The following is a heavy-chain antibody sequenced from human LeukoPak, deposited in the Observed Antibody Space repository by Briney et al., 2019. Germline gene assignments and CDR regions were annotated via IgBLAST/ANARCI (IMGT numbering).Heavy chain of an antibody. V-gene: IGHV3-23*01. Sequence: GGSLRLSCAASGFTLSNYVMIWVRQGPGKGPEWVAGSSYSSGSIYYLDSVRGRFTISRDNSRNTVYLQMNSLRAEDTAVYYCGKDVLRLNYGYFDVWGRGTLVSVSS. CDR3: GKDVLRLNYGYFDV. J-gene: IGHJ2*01. CDR2: SSYSSGSI. CDR1: GFTLSNYV. D-gene: IGHD3-16*01.